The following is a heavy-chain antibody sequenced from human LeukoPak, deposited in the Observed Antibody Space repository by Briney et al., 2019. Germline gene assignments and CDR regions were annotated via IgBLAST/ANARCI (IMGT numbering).Heavy chain of an antibody. CDR3: ARDLRYDSSGYYSY. CDR1: GFTFSSYS. Sequence: TGGSLRLSCAASGFTFSSYSMNCVRQAPGKGREWVSSISSSSSYIYYADSVKGRFTISRDNAKNSLYLQMNSLRAEDTAVYYCARDLRYDSSGYYSYWGQGTLVTVSS. D-gene: IGHD3-22*01. V-gene: IGHV3-21*01. J-gene: IGHJ4*02. CDR2: ISSSSSYI.